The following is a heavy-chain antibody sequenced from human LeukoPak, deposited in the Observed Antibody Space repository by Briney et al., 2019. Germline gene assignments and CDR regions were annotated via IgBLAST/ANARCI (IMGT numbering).Heavy chain of an antibody. CDR1: GYTFTSYY. CDR2: INPSGGST. V-gene: IGHV1-46*01. CDR3: AREYRASIAARSSHYYYYYYMDV. D-gene: IGHD6-6*01. Sequence: GGSVKVSCKASGYTFTSYYMHWVRQAPGQGLEWMGIINPSGGSTSYAQKFQGRVTMTRDMSTSTVYMELSSLRSEDTAVYYCAREYRASIAARSSHYYYYYYMDVWGKGTTVTVSS. J-gene: IGHJ6*03.